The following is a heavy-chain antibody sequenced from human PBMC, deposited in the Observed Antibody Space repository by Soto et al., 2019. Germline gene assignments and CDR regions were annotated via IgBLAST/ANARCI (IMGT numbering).Heavy chain of an antibody. CDR3: ARVPYYGSGGDGPYYFDY. Sequence: LQLQESGPGLVKPSDTLSLTCTVSGDSITKSVYYWAWVRQTPGKGLEWIASVYYAGNPYYNPSPQSRVTLSVDASRSQFSLELKSVTAADSAVYYCARVPYYGSGGDGPYYFDYWGQGTLVTVSS. D-gene: IGHD2-15*01. CDR1: GDSITKSVYY. V-gene: IGHV4-39*01. CDR2: VYYAGNP. J-gene: IGHJ4*02.